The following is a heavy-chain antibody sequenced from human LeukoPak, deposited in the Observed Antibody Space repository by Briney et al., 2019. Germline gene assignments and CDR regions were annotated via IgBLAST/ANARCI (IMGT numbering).Heavy chain of an antibody. CDR2: ITSSSTYT. CDR1: GFTFSSYN. CDR3: ARDPYSGTYGDTYYYYMDV. J-gene: IGHJ6*03. Sequence: GGSLRLSCAASGFTFSSYNMNWVRQAPGKGLEWVSSITSSSTYTFYADSVKGRFTISRDNARNSLYLQMNSLRAEDTAVYYCARDPYSGTYGDTYYYYMDVWGKGTTVTISS. V-gene: IGHV3-21*01. D-gene: IGHD1-26*01.